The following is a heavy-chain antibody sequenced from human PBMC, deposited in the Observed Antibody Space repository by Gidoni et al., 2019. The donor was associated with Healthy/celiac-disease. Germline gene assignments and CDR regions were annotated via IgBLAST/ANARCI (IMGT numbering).Heavy chain of an antibody. CDR1: GVSSSGYY. Sequence: QLQLQQRGAGRLTPSATLSLTGAVYGVSSSGYYCSWIRQPPGEGLEWIGEINHSGSTSYNPSLQSRVTITVDTSKNQVSLKLSAVTAADTAVYYCARILLWTLRNIDPWGQGTLVTVSS. CDR2: INHSGST. V-gene: IGHV4-34*01. J-gene: IGHJ5*02. CDR3: ARILLWTLRNIDP. D-gene: IGHD3-10*01.